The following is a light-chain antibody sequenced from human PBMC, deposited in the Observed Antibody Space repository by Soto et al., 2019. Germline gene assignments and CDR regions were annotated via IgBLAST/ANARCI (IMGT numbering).Light chain of an antibody. V-gene: IGKV3-15*01. J-gene: IGKJ1*01. Sequence: EIVMTQSPATLSVSPRERATLSCRASQSVSGNLAWYQQKPGQAPRLLIYGASTRATGIPGKFSGSGSGTEFTLTISSLQSEDFAVYYCQQYNNWPRTFGQGTKVEIK. CDR2: GAS. CDR3: QQYNNWPRT. CDR1: QSVSGN.